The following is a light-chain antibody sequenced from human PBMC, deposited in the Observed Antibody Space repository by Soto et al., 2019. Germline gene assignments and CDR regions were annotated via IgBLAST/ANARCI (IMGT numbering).Light chain of an antibody. CDR2: AAS. J-gene: IGKJ1*01. V-gene: IGKV3-11*01. CDR1: QSVSSS. CDR3: QQRSTWPRS. Sequence: EIVLTQSPATLSLSPGERATLSCRASQSVSSSLAWDQQKAGQAPRLLIYAASHRATGIPARFSGSGSGTDFSRTISSLEPEDCAVYYCQQRSTWPRSLGQGTKVEIK.